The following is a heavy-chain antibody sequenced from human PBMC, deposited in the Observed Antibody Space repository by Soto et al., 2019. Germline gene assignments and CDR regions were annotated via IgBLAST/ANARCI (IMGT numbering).Heavy chain of an antibody. V-gene: IGHV3-33*01. CDR2: IWYDGSNK. D-gene: IGHD1-1*01. Sequence: QVQLVESGGGVVQPGRSLRLSCAASGFTFSSYGMHWVRQAPGKGLEWVAVIWYDGSNKYYADSVKGRFTISRDNSKNTLYLQINSLRAEDTAVYYCASPGVQLDRRETSNDAFDFWGQGTMVTVSS. CDR3: ASPGVQLDRRETSNDAFDF. CDR1: GFTFSSYG. J-gene: IGHJ3*01.